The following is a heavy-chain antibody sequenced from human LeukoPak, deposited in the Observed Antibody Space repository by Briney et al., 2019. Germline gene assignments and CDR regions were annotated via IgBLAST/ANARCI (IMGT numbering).Heavy chain of an antibody. CDR1: GFTFSSFW. CDR3: ATNGHSHPN. J-gene: IGHJ4*02. V-gene: IGHV3-7*01. D-gene: IGHD2-21*01. Sequence: GGSLRLSCEASGFTFSSFWMSWVRQVPGKGLEWVANIKTDGSETHHVDPVRGRFTISRDNAKNSLYPQMNSLRVEDAGVYYCATNGHSHPNWGQGTLVSVSS. CDR2: IKTDGSET.